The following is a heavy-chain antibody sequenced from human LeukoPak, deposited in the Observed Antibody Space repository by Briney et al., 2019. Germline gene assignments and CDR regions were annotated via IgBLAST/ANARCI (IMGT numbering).Heavy chain of an antibody. V-gene: IGHV3-21*01. CDR2: ISSSSSYI. J-gene: IGHJ4*02. D-gene: IGHD1-26*01. CDR1: GFTFSSYS. Sequence: GGSLRLSCAASGFTFSSYSMSWVRQAPGKGLEWVSSISSSSSYIYYADSVKGRFTISRDNAKNSLYLQMNSLRAEDTAVYYCAREGGAVQLYDYWGQGTLVTVSS. CDR3: AREGGAVQLYDY.